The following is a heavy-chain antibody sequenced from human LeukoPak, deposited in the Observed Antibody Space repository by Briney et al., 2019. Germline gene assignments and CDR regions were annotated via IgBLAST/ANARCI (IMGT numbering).Heavy chain of an antibody. Sequence: PGGSLRLSCAASGFTFSSYAMSWVRQAPGKGLEWVSAIRGSGGSTYYADSVKGRFTISRDNSKNTLYLQMNSLRAEDTAVYYCAKDSTPYGAAAYNWFDPWGQGTLVIVSS. J-gene: IGHJ5*02. CDR1: GFTFSSYA. D-gene: IGHD6-13*01. CDR2: IRGSGGST. CDR3: AKDSTPYGAAAYNWFDP. V-gene: IGHV3-23*01.